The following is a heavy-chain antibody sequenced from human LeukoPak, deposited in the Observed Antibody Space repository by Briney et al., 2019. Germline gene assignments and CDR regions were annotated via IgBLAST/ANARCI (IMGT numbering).Heavy chain of an antibody. D-gene: IGHD6-25*01. CDR2: IGTSSTTI. J-gene: IGHJ6*03. V-gene: IGHV3-48*01. CDR3: ARFAAGGSYYYYMDV. CDR1: GFTFSSYS. Sequence: GGSLRLSCAASGFTFSSYSMTWVRQPPGKGLEWVSNIGTSSTTIYYADSVKGRFTISRDNAKNSLYLQMNSLRADDTAVYYCARFAAGGSYYYYMDVWGKGTTVTVSS.